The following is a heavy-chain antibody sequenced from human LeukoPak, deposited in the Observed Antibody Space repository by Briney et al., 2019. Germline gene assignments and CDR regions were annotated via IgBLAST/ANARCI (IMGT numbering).Heavy chain of an antibody. V-gene: IGHV4-34*01. CDR2: INHSGST. D-gene: IGHD2-15*01. J-gene: IGHJ5*02. CDR3: VRDRYCSGGSCYGSVWFDP. CDR1: GGSFSGYY. Sequence: SETLSLTCAVYGGSFSGYYWSWIRQPPGKGLEWIGEINHSGSTNYNPSLKNRVTISVDTSKNQFSLKLSSVTAADTAVYYCVRDRYCSGGSCYGSVWFDPWGQGTLVTVSS.